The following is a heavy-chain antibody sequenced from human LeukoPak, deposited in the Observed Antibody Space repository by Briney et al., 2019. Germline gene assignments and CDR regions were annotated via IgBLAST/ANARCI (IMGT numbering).Heavy chain of an antibody. V-gene: IGHV4-39*07. CDR1: GFTFSSYW. CDR2: IYYSGST. J-gene: IGHJ4*02. D-gene: IGHD2-21*02. CDR3: ARENNCGGDCYFDY. Sequence: GSLRLSCAASGFTFSSYWMSWVRPPPGKGLEWIGSIYYSGSTYYNPSLKSRVTISVDTSKNQFSLKLSSVTAVDTAVYYCARENNCGGDCYFDYWGQGTLVTVSS.